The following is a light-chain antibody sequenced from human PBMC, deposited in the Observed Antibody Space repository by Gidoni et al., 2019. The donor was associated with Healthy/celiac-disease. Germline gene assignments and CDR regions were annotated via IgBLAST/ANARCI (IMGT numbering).Light chain of an antibody. CDR1: QSLVYSDGNTY. Sequence: DVVLTQSPLSLPVTLGQPASISCRSSQSLVYSDGNTYLNWFQQRPGQSPRRLIYKVSNRDSGVPDRFSGSGSGTDFTLKISRVEAEDVGVYYCMQGTHWPPDGFTFGPGTKVDIK. CDR3: MQGTHWPPDGFT. V-gene: IGKV2-30*01. J-gene: IGKJ3*01. CDR2: KVS.